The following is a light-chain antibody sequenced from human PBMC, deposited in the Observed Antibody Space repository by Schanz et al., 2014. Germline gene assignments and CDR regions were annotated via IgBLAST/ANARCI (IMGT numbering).Light chain of an antibody. CDR3: CSHAGTNTRRWV. CDR2: DVS. CDR1: SSDVGGYNY. Sequence: QSALTQPRSLSGSPGQSVTISCTGTSSDVGGYNYVSWYQQHPGKVPKLMIYDVSKRPSGVPDRFSGSKSGNTASLTISGLQAEDEADYYCCSHAGTNTRRWVFGGGTKLTVL. J-gene: IGLJ3*02. V-gene: IGLV2-11*01.